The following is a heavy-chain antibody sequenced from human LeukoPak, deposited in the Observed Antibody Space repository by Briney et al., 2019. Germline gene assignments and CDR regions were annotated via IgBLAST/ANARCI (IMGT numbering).Heavy chain of an antibody. CDR1: GFTFSSYG. CDR3: AKVVSVARETGYFDY. J-gene: IGHJ4*02. D-gene: IGHD6-19*01. Sequence: PGRSLRLSCAASGFTFSSYGMHWVRQAPGKGLEWVAVISYDGSNKYYADSVKGRFTISRDNSKNTLYLQMNSLRAEDTAVYYCAKVVSVARETGYFDYWGQGTLVTVSS. CDR2: ISYDGSNK. V-gene: IGHV3-30*18.